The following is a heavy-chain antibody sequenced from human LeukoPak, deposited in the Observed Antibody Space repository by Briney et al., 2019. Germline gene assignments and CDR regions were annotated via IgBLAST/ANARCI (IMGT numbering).Heavy chain of an antibody. J-gene: IGHJ5*02. CDR2: INHSGST. Sequence: SETLSLXCAVYGGSFSGYYWSWIRQPPGKGLEWIGEINHSGSTNYNPSLKSRVTISVDTSKNQFSLKLSSVTAADTAVYYCARGVPAIVVVTARNWFDPWGQGTLVTVSS. D-gene: IGHD2-21*02. V-gene: IGHV4-34*01. CDR1: GGSFSGYY. CDR3: ARGVPAIVVVTARNWFDP.